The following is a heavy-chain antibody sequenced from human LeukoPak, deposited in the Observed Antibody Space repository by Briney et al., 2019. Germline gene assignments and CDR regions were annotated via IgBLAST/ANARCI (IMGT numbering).Heavy chain of an antibody. CDR3: AREVTNFDKLGFDY. J-gene: IGHJ4*02. CDR2: IYYSGST. D-gene: IGHD4-17*01. Sequence: SETLSLTCTVSGGSISSSSYYWSWIRQPPGKGLEWIGYIYYSGSTNYNPSLKSRVTISVDTSKNQFSLKLSSVTAADTAVYYCAREVTNFDKLGFDYWGQGTLVTVSS. V-gene: IGHV4-61*01. CDR1: GGSISSSSYY.